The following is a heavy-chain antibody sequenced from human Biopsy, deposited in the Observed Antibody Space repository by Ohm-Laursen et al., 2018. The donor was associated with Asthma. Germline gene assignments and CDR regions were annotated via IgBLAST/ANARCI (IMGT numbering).Heavy chain of an antibody. J-gene: IGHJ4*02. CDR3: PKDVFPGWEVRRGPDY. V-gene: IGHV3-30*18. D-gene: IGHD1-26*01. CDR1: GFTFRTYA. Sequence: SLRLSCSASGFTFRTYAMHWVRQPPGKGLEWVALISHDGNKRYSADSVKGRLTISRDNSKNTMYLEMNSLRAEDTAVYYCPKDVFPGWEVRRGPDYWGQGTLVTVSA. CDR2: ISHDGNKR.